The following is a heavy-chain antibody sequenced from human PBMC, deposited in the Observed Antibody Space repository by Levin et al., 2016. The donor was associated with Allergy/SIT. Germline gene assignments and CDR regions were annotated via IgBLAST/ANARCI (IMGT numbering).Heavy chain of an antibody. Sequence: LSLTCAASGFTFSSYWMHWVRQVPGKGLVWVSRLNEHGSFTTYADSVKGRFTISRDNANNMLSLQMNSLRVEDTAMYYCAKGYGYVDPWGQGTLVTVSS. V-gene: IGHV3-74*01. CDR2: LNEHGSFT. J-gene: IGHJ5*02. D-gene: IGHD5-18*01. CDR1: GFTFSSYW. CDR3: AKGYGYVDP.